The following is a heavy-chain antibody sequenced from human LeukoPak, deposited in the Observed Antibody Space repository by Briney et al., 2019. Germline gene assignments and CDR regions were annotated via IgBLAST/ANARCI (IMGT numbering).Heavy chain of an antibody. CDR1: GGSFSGYY. J-gene: IGHJ4*02. CDR3: ARGLRFLAFDY. CDR2: INHSGST. Sequence: SETLSLTCAAYGGSFSGYYWSWIRQPPGKGLEWIGEINHSGSTNYNPSLKSRVTISVDTSKNQFSLKLSSVTAADTAVYYCARGLRFLAFDYWGQGTLVTVSS. V-gene: IGHV4-34*01. D-gene: IGHD3-3*02.